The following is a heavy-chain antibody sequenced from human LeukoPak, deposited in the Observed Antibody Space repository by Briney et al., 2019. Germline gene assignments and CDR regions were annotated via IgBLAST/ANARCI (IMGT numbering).Heavy chain of an antibody. V-gene: IGHV5-51*01. CDR2: IYPGDSET. Sequence: GESPKISCTGSGYSFTNYWIAWVRQMPGKGLEWMGIIYPGDSETTYSPSFQGQVTISADKSITTTYLQWSRLEASDTAVYYCARGRGYCSRSSCYDFDYWGQGTLVTVSS. J-gene: IGHJ4*02. CDR3: ARGRGYCSRSSCYDFDY. CDR1: GYSFTNYW. D-gene: IGHD2-2*01.